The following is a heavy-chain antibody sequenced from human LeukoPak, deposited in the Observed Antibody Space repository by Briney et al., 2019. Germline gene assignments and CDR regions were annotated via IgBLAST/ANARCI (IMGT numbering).Heavy chain of an antibody. CDR3: ARDPYSGSHAAFDV. CDR2: ISSDGNRK. Sequence: GRSLRLSCAASGFTFNTYTLHWVRQAPGKGLEWVAVISSDGNRKHYADSVKGRFTISRDNSKISLYLQMNSLRDEDTAVYFCARDPYSGSHAAFDVWGQGTMVTVSS. J-gene: IGHJ3*01. V-gene: IGHV3-30-3*01. CDR1: GFTFNTYT. D-gene: IGHD1-26*01.